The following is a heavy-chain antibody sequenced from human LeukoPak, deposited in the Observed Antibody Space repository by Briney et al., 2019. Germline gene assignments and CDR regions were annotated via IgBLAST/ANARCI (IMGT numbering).Heavy chain of an antibody. D-gene: IGHD3-3*01. Sequence: AGGSLRLSCAASGFTFVNYVMTWVRQAPGKGLEWVSSISGSDGTTFYADSVKGRFTISRDNSKNILYLQMNSLRSEDTAVYYCAKVRLSYDFWSGYEAPFDYWGQGTLVTVSS. J-gene: IGHJ4*02. CDR1: GFTFVNYV. CDR3: AKVRLSYDFWSGYEAPFDY. CDR2: ISGSDGTT. V-gene: IGHV3-23*01.